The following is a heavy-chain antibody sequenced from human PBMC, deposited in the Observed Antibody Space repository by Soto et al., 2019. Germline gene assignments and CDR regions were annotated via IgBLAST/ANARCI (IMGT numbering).Heavy chain of an antibody. CDR3: ARDATTGTWYSCFGP. J-gene: IGHJ5*02. CDR2: INYSGSA. Sequence: SETLSLTCTVSGGSISTYYWSWIRQPPGKGLEWIGYINYSGSANYNPSLKSRVTISVDTSKNQFSLKLSSVTAADTAVYYCARDATTGTWYSCFGPWGQGTPVTVSS. CDR1: GGSISTYY. D-gene: IGHD6-13*01. V-gene: IGHV4-59*01.